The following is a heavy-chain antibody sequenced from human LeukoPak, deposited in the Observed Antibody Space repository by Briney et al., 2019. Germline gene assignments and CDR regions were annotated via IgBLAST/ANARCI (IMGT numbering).Heavy chain of an antibody. Sequence: PSETLSLTCTVSGYSISSGYYWGWIRQPPGKGLEWIGSNYHSGSTYYNPSLKSRVTISVDTSKNQFSLKLSSVTAADTAVYYCARGGTGTTTWFDPWGQGTLVTVSS. V-gene: IGHV4-38-2*02. D-gene: IGHD1-7*01. J-gene: IGHJ5*02. CDR1: GYSISSGYY. CDR2: NYHSGST. CDR3: ARGGTGTTTWFDP.